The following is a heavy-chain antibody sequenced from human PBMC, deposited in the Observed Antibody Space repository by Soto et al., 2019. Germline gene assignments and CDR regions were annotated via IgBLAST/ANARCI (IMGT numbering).Heavy chain of an antibody. CDR2: ISAYNGNT. CDR3: ARDLFGPRATWIQLWLPSY. CDR1: GGTFSSYA. Sequence: ASVKVSCKASGGTFSSYAISWVRQAPGQGLEWMGWISAYNGNTNYAQKLQGRVTMTTDTSTSTAYMELRSLRSDDTAVYYCARDLFGPRATWIQLWLPSYWGQGTLVTVSS. D-gene: IGHD5-18*01. J-gene: IGHJ4*02. V-gene: IGHV1-18*01.